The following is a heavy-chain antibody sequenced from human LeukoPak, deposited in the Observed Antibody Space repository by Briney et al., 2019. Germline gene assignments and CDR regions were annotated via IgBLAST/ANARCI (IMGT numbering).Heavy chain of an antibody. V-gene: IGHV2-5*02. D-gene: IGHD6-13*01. CDR3: AHRPKEYSSSWYSYFDY. CDR1: GFSLSTSGVG. CDR2: IYWDVDK. Sequence: FGPTLVKPTQTLTLTCTFSGFSLSTSGVGVGWIRQPPGTALEWLALIYWDVDKRYSPSLKSRLTITKDTSKNQVVLTMTNMDPVDTATYYCAHRPKEYSSSWYSYFDYWGRGTLVTVSS. J-gene: IGHJ4*02.